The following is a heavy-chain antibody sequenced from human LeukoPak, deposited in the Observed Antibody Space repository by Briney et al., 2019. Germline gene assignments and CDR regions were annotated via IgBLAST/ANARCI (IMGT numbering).Heavy chain of an antibody. D-gene: IGHD3-22*01. CDR1: GGTFSSYA. Sequence: SVKVSCKASGGTFSSYAISWVRQAPGQGLEWMGRNIPILGIANYAQKFQGRVTITADKSTSTAYMELSSLRSEDTAVYYCARGAGYYYDSGGYYYRFDPWGQGTLVTVSS. J-gene: IGHJ5*02. V-gene: IGHV1-69*04. CDR2: NIPILGIA. CDR3: ARGAGYYYDSGGYYYRFDP.